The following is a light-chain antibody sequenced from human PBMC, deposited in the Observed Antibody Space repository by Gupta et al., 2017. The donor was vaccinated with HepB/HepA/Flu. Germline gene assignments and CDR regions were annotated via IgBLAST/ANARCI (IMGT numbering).Light chain of an antibody. CDR3: AEWDVRYVV. V-gene: IGLV1-44*01. Sequence: QSVLTQPPSTSGTPGQRVTISCSGSTSNIGTNTVTWYQQVPGTAPILLIYSDNQRPSGVPDRFCGSKSGTSAYTDINGLQSEDDSYYYCAEWDVRYVVFGGGTKLTVL. CDR1: TSNIGTNT. CDR2: SDN. J-gene: IGLJ2*01.